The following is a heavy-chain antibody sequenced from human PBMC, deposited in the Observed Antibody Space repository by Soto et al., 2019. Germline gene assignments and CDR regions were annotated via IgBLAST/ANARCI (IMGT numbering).Heavy chain of an antibody. Sequence: QITLKESGPTQVKPTQTLTLTCTFSGFSLRTTGVGVGWIRQPPGKALEWLGIIYWDDDKRYNPSLKTRLTITTDTPKNQVVPTMTNMDPMDTAAYYCAHRRGADIFAPWGQGILVTVS. J-gene: IGHJ5*02. CDR3: AHRRGADIFAP. V-gene: IGHV2-5*02. CDR1: GFSLRTTGVG. D-gene: IGHD3-16*01. CDR2: IYWDDDK.